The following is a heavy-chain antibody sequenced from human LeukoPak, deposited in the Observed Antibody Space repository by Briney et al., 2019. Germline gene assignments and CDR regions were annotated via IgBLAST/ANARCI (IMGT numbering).Heavy chain of an antibody. D-gene: IGHD3-3*01. CDR1: GGSTSSSNYY. J-gene: IGHJ4*02. CDR2: IHYSGNT. V-gene: IGHV4-39*01. CDR3: ARRYDFWSGYYEESPVDY. Sequence: SETLSLTCTVSGGSTSSSNYYWGWIRQPPGKGLEWIGGIHYSGNTYYNPSLKSRVTISVDTSKNQFSLKLSSVTAADTAVYYCARRYDFWSGYYEESPVDYWGQGTLVTVSS.